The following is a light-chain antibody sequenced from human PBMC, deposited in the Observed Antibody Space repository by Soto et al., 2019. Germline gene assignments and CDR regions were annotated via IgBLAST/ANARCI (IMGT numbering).Light chain of an antibody. V-gene: IGKV3-15*01. CDR1: QSVSTN. J-gene: IGKJ1*01. CDR3: QHYNNWPPWT. CDR2: GAS. Sequence: EVVMTQTPAILSVSPGERATLSCRASQSVSTNLAWYQQKPGQAPRLLIYGASTRATGISARFSGSGSGTEFTLTISSLQSEDFAVYYCQHYNNWPPWTFGQGTKVEIK.